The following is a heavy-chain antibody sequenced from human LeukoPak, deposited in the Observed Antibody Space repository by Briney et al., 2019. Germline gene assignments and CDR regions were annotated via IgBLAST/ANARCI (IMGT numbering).Heavy chain of an antibody. CDR1: GLTFSTYW. J-gene: IGHJ2*01. D-gene: IGHD3-16*01. CDR2: IKFDGSLA. Sequence: QSGGSLRLSCTASGLTFSTYWVHWVRQAPGKGLVWVSQIKFDGSLASYADSVKGRFTISRDNAKNTPYLQMNTLGTEDTAVYYCVTGHYDSRMYFDLWGRGTLVTVSS. V-gene: IGHV3-74*01. CDR3: VTGHYDSRMYFDL.